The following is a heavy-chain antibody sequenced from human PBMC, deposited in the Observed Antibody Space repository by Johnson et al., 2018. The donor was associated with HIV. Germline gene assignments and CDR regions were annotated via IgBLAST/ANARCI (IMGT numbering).Heavy chain of an antibody. V-gene: IGHV3-11*01. Sequence: QVQLVESGGDLIKPGGSLRLSCATSNFTFKDYYMNWIRQAPGKGLEWVSYISSSGSTIYYADSVKGRFTISRDNAKNSLYLQMNSLRAEDTAVYYCARDCSSWRHAFDIWGQGTMVTVSS. CDR3: ARDCSSWRHAFDI. J-gene: IGHJ3*02. CDR1: NFTFKDYY. D-gene: IGHD6-13*01. CDR2: ISSSGSTI.